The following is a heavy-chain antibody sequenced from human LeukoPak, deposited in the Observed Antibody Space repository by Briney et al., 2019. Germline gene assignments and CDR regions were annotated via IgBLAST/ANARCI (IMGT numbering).Heavy chain of an antibody. CDR3: ARKGLGGELGGFDS. J-gene: IGHJ4*02. D-gene: IGHD1-7*01. CDR1: GFTFSSYS. V-gene: IGHV3-21*04. Sequence: GGSLRLSCAASGFTFSSYSMNWVRQAPGKGLEWVSSISSSGSTIYYADFVKGRFTISRDNAKNSLYLQMNSLRVEDTALYHCARKGLGGELGGFDSWGQGTLVTVSS. CDR2: ISSSGSTI.